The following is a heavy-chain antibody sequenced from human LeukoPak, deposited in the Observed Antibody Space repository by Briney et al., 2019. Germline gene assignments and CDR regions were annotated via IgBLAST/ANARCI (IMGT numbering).Heavy chain of an antibody. Sequence: KPSETLSLTCAVYGGSFSGYYWSWIRRPLGKGLEWIGEINNRGTTNYSPSLRGRATISVDTSKNQFSLRLTSVTAADTAMYYCARVPLWWLTPFDFWGQGTLATVSS. V-gene: IGHV4-34*01. CDR3: ARVPLWWLTPFDF. D-gene: IGHD5-12*01. J-gene: IGHJ4*02. CDR2: INNRGTT. CDR1: GGSFSGYY.